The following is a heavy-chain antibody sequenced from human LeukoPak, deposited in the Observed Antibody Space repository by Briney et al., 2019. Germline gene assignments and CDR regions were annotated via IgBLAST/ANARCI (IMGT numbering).Heavy chain of an antibody. Sequence: SGTLSLTCAVSAGSISSSNWWSWVRQPPGKGLEWIGEIYHSGSTNYNPSLKSRVTISVDKSKNQFSLKLSSVTAADTAVYYCASPQDYGDYVGAFDIWGQGTMVTVSS. CDR1: AGSISSSNW. D-gene: IGHD4-17*01. J-gene: IGHJ3*02. V-gene: IGHV4-4*02. CDR2: IYHSGST. CDR3: ASPQDYGDYVGAFDI.